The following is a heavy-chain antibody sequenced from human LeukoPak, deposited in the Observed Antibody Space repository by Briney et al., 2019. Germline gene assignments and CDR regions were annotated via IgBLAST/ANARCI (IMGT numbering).Heavy chain of an antibody. D-gene: IGHD2-15*01. CDR1: GFTFSSYA. V-gene: IGHV3-23*01. CDR2: ISGSGGST. J-gene: IGHJ4*02. CDR3: AKDALVVVAARRFDY. Sequence: GGSLRLSCAASGFTFSSYAMSWVRQAPGKGLEWVSAISGSGGSTYYAGSVKGRFTISRDNSKDTLYLQMNSLRAEDTAVYYCAKDALVVVAARRFDYWGQGTLVTVSS.